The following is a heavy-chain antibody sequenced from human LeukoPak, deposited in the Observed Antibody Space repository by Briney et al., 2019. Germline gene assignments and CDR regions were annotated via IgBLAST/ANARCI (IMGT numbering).Heavy chain of an antibody. V-gene: IGHV3-23*01. J-gene: IGHJ4*02. CDR1: GFTFSSYA. Sequence: PGGSLRLSCAASGFTFSSYAMSWVRQAPGKELEWVSAISGSGGSTYYADSVKGRFTISRDNSKNTLYLQMNSLRAEDTAVYYCAKLVGATTSYFDYWGQGTLVTVSS. CDR2: ISGSGGST. CDR3: AKLVGATTSYFDY. D-gene: IGHD1-26*01.